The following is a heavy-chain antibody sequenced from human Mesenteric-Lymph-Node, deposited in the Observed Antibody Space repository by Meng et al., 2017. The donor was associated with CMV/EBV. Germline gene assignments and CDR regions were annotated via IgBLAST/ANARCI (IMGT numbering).Heavy chain of an antibody. D-gene: IGHD2/OR15-2a*01. J-gene: IGHJ4*02. CDR1: GFSLSTSGVG. V-gene: IGHV2-5*02. Sequence: TWTFAGFSLSTSGVGVGWIRQPPGKALEWLALIYWDDDKRYSPSLYSRLAITKVTSKNQVVLTMTNMDPVDTATYYCAHRLSNYFDYWGQGTLVTVSS. CDR3: AHRLSNYFDY. CDR2: IYWDDDK.